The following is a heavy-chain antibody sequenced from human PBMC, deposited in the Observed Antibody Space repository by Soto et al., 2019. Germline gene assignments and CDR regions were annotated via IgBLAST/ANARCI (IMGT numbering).Heavy chain of an antibody. CDR2: IIPILGIA. V-gene: IGHV1-69*02. J-gene: IGHJ4*02. Sequence: QVQLVQSGAEVKKPGSSVKFSCKASGGTFSSYTISWVRQAPGQGLEWMGRIIPILGIANYAQKFQGRVTITADKSTSTAYMELSSLRSEDTAVYYCATLTEYSSSSGPDHWGQGTLGPVSS. D-gene: IGHD6-6*01. CDR3: ATLTEYSSSSGPDH. CDR1: GGTFSSYT.